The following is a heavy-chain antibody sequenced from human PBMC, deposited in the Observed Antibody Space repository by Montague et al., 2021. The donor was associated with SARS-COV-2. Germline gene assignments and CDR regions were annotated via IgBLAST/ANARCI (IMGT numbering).Heavy chain of an antibody. CDR3: ARGWNYDY. Sequence: SETLSLTCTVSGGSISSYYWSWIRQPPGKGLEWIGEIYHSGSTNYNPSLKSRVTISVDKSKNQFSLKLSSVTAADTAVYYCARGWNYDYWGQGTLVTVSS. D-gene: IGHD6-19*01. CDR1: GGSISSYY. J-gene: IGHJ4*02. CDR2: IYHSGST. V-gene: IGHV4-59*12.